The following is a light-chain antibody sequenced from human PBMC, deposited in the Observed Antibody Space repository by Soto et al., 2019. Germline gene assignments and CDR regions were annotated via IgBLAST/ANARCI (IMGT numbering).Light chain of an antibody. V-gene: IGKV3-20*01. CDR2: GAS. J-gene: IGKJ1*01. CDR1: QSVTNSY. Sequence: EIVLTQSPGTLSLSPGERATLSCRASQSVTNSYLAWYQQKPGQAPRLLIYGASRRATGIPDRFSGSGSGTDFLLTISRLEPEDFAFYYCQQYGTSTGTFGQGTKVEI. CDR3: QQYGTSTGT.